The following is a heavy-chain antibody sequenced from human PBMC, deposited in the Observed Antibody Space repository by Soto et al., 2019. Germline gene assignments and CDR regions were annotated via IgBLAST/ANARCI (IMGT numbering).Heavy chain of an antibody. J-gene: IGHJ4*02. V-gene: IGHV3-7*05. Sequence: EVQLVESGGGLVQPGGSLRLSCAASGFTFSNYWMSWVRQAPGKGLEWVANIKQDGSERNYVDSVKGRFTISRDNAKNSLYLQLNSLRAEHTAVYYCARAGSENDYWGQGTLVTVSS. CDR1: GFTFSNYW. CDR3: ARAGSENDY. D-gene: IGHD3-10*01. CDR2: IKQDGSER.